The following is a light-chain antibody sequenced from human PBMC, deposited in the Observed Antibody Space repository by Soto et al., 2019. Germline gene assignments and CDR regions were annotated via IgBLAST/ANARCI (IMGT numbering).Light chain of an antibody. J-gene: IGLJ1*01. CDR3: SSYTSRSTLV. CDR1: SSDVGGYNY. V-gene: IGLV2-14*01. Sequence: QSVLTQPASVSGSPGQSITISCTGTSSDVGGYNYVSWYQQHPGKAPKLMIYDVSNRPSGVSNRFSGSKSGNTASLTISGLQAEDEAGYYCSSYTSRSTLVFGTGTKVTVL. CDR2: DVS.